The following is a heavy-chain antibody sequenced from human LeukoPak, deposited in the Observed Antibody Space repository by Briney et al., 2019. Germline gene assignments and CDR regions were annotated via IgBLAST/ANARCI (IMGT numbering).Heavy chain of an antibody. V-gene: IGHV1-69*10. CDR2: IMPILGTT. CDR1: GGPFSSYV. D-gene: IGHD2-15*01. Sequence: ASVKVSCKASGGPFSSYVISWVRQAPGQGLEWMGVIMPILGTTNYAQKFQGRVTITADKSTSTAYMGLSSLRSEDTAVYYCARLALGYCTGGICYGTDYWGQGTLVTVSS. CDR3: ARLALGYCTGGICYGTDY. J-gene: IGHJ4*02.